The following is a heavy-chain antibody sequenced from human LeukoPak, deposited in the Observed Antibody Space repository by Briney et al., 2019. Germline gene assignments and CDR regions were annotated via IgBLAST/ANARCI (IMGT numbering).Heavy chain of an antibody. J-gene: IGHJ4*02. CDR1: GYSFTSYW. Sequence: GESLKISCKGSGYSFTSYWIGWVRQMPGKGLEWMGIIHPGDSDTRYSPSFQGQVTISADKSISTACLQWSSLKASDTAMYYCARRGNYYDSSGYYYAFDYWGQGTLVTVSS. D-gene: IGHD3-22*01. V-gene: IGHV5-51*01. CDR2: IHPGDSDT. CDR3: ARRGNYYDSSGYYYAFDY.